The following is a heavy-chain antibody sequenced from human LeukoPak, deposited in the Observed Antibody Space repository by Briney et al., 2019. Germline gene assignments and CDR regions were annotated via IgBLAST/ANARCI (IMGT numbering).Heavy chain of an antibody. D-gene: IGHD3-22*01. V-gene: IGHV3-48*01. J-gene: IGHJ3*02. CDR2: ISSSSSTI. CDR3: ARGGRKRITMIVVVRNAFDI. Sequence: GGSLRLSCAASGFTFSSYSMNWVRQAPGKGLEWVSYISSSSSTIYYADSVKGRFTISRDNAKNSLYLQMNSLRAEDTAVYYCARGGRKRITMIVVVRNAFDIWGQGTMVTVSS. CDR1: GFTFSSYS.